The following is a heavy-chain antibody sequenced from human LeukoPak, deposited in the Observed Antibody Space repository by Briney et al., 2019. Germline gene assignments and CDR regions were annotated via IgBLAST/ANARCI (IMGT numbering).Heavy chain of an antibody. CDR1: GYSVNSAYY. J-gene: IGHJ4*02. D-gene: IGHD4-23*01. CDR2: LFPDLTT. CDR3: AGMTTVIRGRRFDS. Sequence: PSETLSLTCAMSGYSVNSAYYWGWIRQPPGKGLEWIGNLFPDLTTEYNPSLKGRVTILLDTSNNLFSLRLTSVTAADMALYFCAGMTTVIRGRRFDSWGQGALLTVSS. V-gene: IGHV4-38-2*01.